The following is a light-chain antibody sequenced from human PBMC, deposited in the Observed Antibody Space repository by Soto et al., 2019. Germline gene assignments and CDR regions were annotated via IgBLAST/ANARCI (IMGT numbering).Light chain of an antibody. Sequence: IVLTQSPGTLSLSPRERATLSCRASQSVSSSYLAWYQQKPGQAPRLLIYGASSRATGIPDRFSGSGSGTDFTLTISRLEPEDFAVYYCQQYGSSLLTFGPGTKVDI. V-gene: IGKV3-20*01. J-gene: IGKJ3*01. CDR3: QQYGSSLLT. CDR2: GAS. CDR1: QSVSSSY.